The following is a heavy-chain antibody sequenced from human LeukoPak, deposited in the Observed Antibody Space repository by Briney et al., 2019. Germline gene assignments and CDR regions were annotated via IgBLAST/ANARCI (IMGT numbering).Heavy chain of an antibody. J-gene: IGHJ4*02. V-gene: IGHV3-66*01. CDR3: HKRSPPY. D-gene: IGHD2-21*01. CDR1: GFSISAND. Sequence: GGSLRLSCTASGFSISANDMTWVRQAPGKGVEWVSLIYISGITKYADSVQGRFIISRDNSKDTLYLQMNNLRVEDTAVYYCHKRSPPYWGQGTLVSVSS. CDR2: IYISGIT.